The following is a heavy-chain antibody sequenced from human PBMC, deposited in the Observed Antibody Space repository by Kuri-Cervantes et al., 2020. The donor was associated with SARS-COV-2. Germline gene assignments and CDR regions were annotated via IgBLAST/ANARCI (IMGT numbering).Heavy chain of an antibody. D-gene: IGHD3-3*01. CDR1: GFTFSSYA. J-gene: IGHJ6*03. CDR2: ISYDGSNK. V-gene: IGHV3-30-3*01. CDR3: ARGGYYDFWSGYLRDSYYYMDV. Sequence: GESLKISCAASGFTFSSYAMHWVRQAPGKGLEWVAVISYDGSNKYYADSVKGRFTISRDNSKNTLYLQMNSLRAEDTAVYYCARGGYYDFWSGYLRDSYYYMDVWGKGTTVTVSS.